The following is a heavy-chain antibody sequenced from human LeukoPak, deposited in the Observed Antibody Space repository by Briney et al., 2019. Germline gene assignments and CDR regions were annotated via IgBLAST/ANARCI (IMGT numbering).Heavy chain of an antibody. CDR2: IYTSGST. CDR3: ARQVIAAAGTGNRLDY. J-gene: IGHJ4*02. D-gene: IGHD6-13*01. V-gene: IGHV4-61*02. Sequence: SETLSLTCTVSGGSISSGSYYWSWIRQPAGKGLEWIGRIYTSGSTNYNPSLKSRVTISVDTSKNQFSLKLSSVTAADTAVYYCARQVIAAAGTGNRLDYWGQGTLVTVSS. CDR1: GGSISSGSYY.